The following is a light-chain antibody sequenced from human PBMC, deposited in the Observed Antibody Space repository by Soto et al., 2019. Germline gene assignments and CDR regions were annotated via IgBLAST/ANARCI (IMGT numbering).Light chain of an antibody. CDR2: DAS. Sequence: EIVLTQSPGTLSFSPGERATLSCRASQSVSSYLAWYQQKPGQAPRLLIYDASNRATGIPARFSGSGSGTDFTLTISSLEPEDFAVYYCQQRSNWPPYTFGQGTKLEIK. J-gene: IGKJ2*01. V-gene: IGKV3-11*01. CDR3: QQRSNWPPYT. CDR1: QSVSSY.